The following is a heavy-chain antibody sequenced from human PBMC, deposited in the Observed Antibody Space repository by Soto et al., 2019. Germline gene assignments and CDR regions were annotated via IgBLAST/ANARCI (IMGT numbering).Heavy chain of an antibody. CDR2: IIPILATP. V-gene: IGHV1-69*13. CDR3: ATLVGIAATGEDVLDV. J-gene: IGHJ6*02. Sequence: SVKGSCKASGGMFSTFGFSWVRQAPAQGPEWIGGIIPILATPNYAERFQGRVTIVADELTTTVYMELSSLRSEDTAMYYCATLVGIAATGEDVLDVWGQGTSATVS. D-gene: IGHD6-13*01. CDR1: GGMFSTFG.